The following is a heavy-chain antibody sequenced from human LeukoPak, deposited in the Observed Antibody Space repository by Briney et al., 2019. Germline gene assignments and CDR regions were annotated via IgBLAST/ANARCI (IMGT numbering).Heavy chain of an antibody. J-gene: IGHJ4*02. CDR2: ISGSGDSP. Sequence: GGSLRLSCAASGFTFSTYTMYWVRQAPGKGLEWVSDISGSGDSPYYADSVKGRFTISRDNSRNTLYLQMSSLRADDTAVYYCAKLGRYQLPLDDYWGQGTLVTVPS. CDR3: AKLGRYQLPLDDY. V-gene: IGHV3-23*01. CDR1: GFTFSTYT. D-gene: IGHD2-2*01.